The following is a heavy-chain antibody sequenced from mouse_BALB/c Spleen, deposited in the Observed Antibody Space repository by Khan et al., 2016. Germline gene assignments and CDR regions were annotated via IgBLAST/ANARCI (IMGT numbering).Heavy chain of an antibody. J-gene: IGHJ2*01. CDR1: GLKIQDTY. V-gene: IGHV14-3*02. CDR3: ARMARK. CDR2: IDLPIGNT. Sequence: GRRRHSGVELVKLGVTVKLSCTASGLKIQDTYMNWLKQWPEQGLEWFGMIDLPIGNTKYDTKSQGKAPITSDTFSTTAYLQLSSQTSEDTAVYYCARMARKWGQGTTLTVSS.